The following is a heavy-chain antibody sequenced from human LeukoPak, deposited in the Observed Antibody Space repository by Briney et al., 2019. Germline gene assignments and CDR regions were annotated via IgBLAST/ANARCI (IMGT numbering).Heavy chain of an antibody. CDR1: RFTFSNYW. CDR2: IKQDGTEK. CDR3: ARRRVAFNAFDI. V-gene: IGHV3-7*01. D-gene: IGHD2-15*01. J-gene: IGHJ3*02. Sequence: GGSLRLSCAASRFTFSNYWMSWVRQAPGKGLEWVANIKQDGTEKYYVDSVKGRFTISRDNAKNSLYLQMNSLRAEDTAVYYCARRRVAFNAFDIWGQGTMVTVSS.